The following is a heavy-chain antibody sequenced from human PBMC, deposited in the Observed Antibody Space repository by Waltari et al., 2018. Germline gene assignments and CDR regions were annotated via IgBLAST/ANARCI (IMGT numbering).Heavy chain of an antibody. CDR2: ISGSGGST. CDR3: AKYIWGSDREGY. CDR1: GFTFSSYA. J-gene: IGHJ4*02. V-gene: IGHV3-23*01. Sequence: EVQLLESGGGLVQPGGSLRPSCAASGFTFSSYAMSWVRQAPGKGLEWVAAISGSGGSTYYADSVKGRFTISRDNSKNTLYLQMNSLRAEDTAVYYCAKYIWGSDREGYWGQGTLVTVSS. D-gene: IGHD3-16*01.